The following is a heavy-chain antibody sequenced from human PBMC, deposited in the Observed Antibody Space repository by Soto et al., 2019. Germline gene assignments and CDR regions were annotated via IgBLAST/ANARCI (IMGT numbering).Heavy chain of an antibody. Sequence: SVKVSCKASGGTFSGYAISWVRQAPGQGLEWMGGIIPIFGTANYAQKFQGRVTITADKSTSTAYMELSSLRSEDTAVYYCAREDIVVVPAAIAYGMDVWGQGTTVTVSS. V-gene: IGHV1-69*06. CDR1: GGTFSGYA. CDR3: AREDIVVVPAAIAYGMDV. CDR2: IIPIFGTA. J-gene: IGHJ6*02. D-gene: IGHD2-2*01.